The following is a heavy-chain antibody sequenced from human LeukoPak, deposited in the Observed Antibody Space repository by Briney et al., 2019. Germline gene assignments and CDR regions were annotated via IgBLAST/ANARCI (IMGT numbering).Heavy chain of an antibody. D-gene: IGHD6-13*01. CDR2: INHSGST. V-gene: IGHV4-34*01. CDR1: GGSFSGYY. J-gene: IGHJ4*02. Sequence: SETLSLTCAVYGGSFSGYYWSWIRQPPGKGLEWIGEINHSGSTNYNPSLKSRVTISVDTSKNQFSLKLSSVTAADTAVYYCARGPGIAAAGTFDYWGQGTLVTVSS. CDR3: ARGPGIAAAGTFDY.